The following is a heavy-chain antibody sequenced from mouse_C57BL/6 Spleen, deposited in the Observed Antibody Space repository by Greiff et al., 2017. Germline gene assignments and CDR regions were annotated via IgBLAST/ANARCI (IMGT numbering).Heavy chain of an antibody. CDR3: ARGDYYCGSSYETAWFAY. D-gene: IGHD1-1*01. V-gene: IGHV1-55*01. J-gene: IGHJ3*01. CDR1: GYTFTSYW. CDR2: IYPGSGST. Sequence: VQLQQPGAELVKPGASVKMSCKASGYTFTSYWITWVKQRPGQGLEWIGDIYPGSGSTNYNEKFKSKATLTVDTSSSTAYMKLSSLTSEDSAVYYCARGDYYCGSSYETAWFAYWGQGTLVTVSA.